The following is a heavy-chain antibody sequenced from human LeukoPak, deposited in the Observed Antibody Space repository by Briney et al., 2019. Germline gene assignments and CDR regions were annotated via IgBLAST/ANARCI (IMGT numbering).Heavy chain of an antibody. CDR1: GGSVSSGSYY. D-gene: IGHD3-10*01. CDR3: ARDGYYGSGSYSVYYFDY. J-gene: IGHJ4*02. Sequence: PSETLSLTCTVSGGSVSSGSYYWSWIRPPPGKGLEWIGYIYYSGSTNYNPSLKSRVTISVDTSKNQSSLKLSSVTAADTAVYYCARDGYYGSGSYSVYYFDYWGQGTLVTVSS. CDR2: IYYSGST. V-gene: IGHV4-61*01.